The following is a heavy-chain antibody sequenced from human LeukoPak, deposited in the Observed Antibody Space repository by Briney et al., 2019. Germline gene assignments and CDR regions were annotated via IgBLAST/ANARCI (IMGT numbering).Heavy chain of an antibody. V-gene: IGHV3-21*01. CDR2: ISSSSSYI. D-gene: IGHD3-22*01. CDR3: ARDYYDSSGYYYVRDYYYGMDV. CDR1: GFTFSSYS. J-gene: IGHJ6*02. Sequence: GGSLRLSCAASGFTFSSYSMNWVRQAPGKGLEWVSSISSSSSYIYYADSVKGRFTISRDNAKNSLYLQMNSLRAEGTAVYYCARDYYDSSGYYYVRDYYYGMDVWGQGTTVTVSS.